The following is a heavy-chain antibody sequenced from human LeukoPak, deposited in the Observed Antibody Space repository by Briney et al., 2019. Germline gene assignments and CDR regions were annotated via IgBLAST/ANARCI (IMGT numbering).Heavy chain of an antibody. Sequence: SVKVSCKASGGTFSSYAISWVRQAPGQGLERMRGIIPIFGTANYAQKFQGRVTITTDESTSTAYMELSSLRSEDTAVYYCAREAVPAAIVPRENLDYWGQGTLVTVSS. CDR1: GGTFSSYA. D-gene: IGHD2-2*01. CDR2: IIPIFGTA. V-gene: IGHV1-69*05. J-gene: IGHJ4*02. CDR3: AREAVPAAIVPRENLDY.